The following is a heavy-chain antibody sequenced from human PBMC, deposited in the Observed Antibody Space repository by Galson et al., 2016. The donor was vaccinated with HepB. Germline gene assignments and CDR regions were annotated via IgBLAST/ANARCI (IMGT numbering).Heavy chain of an antibody. J-gene: IGHJ6*02. CDR3: ARDNSFYGLDV. Sequence: SLRLSCAASGFTFGDYGMHWVRQSPGKGLEWVSGISWNSGRIGYADSVKGRFTISRDNARNSLYLQMNSLTAADTALYYCARDNSFYGLDVCGQGTTVTVSS. CDR1: GFTFGDYG. CDR2: ISWNSGRI. V-gene: IGHV3-9*01.